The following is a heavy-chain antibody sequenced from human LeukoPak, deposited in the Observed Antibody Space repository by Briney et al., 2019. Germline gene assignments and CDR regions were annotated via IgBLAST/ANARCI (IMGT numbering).Heavy chain of an antibody. Sequence: GGSLRLSYAASGFTFSYYSMNWVRQAPGKGLEWVSSISGSSNNINYADSVKGRFTISRDNAKSSVFLQMNSLRGEDTAVYYCARGVEYSSSSYLYWGQGTLVTVSS. D-gene: IGHD6-6*01. V-gene: IGHV3-21*01. CDR3: ARGVEYSSSSYLY. CDR2: ISGSSNNI. CDR1: GFTFSYYS. J-gene: IGHJ4*02.